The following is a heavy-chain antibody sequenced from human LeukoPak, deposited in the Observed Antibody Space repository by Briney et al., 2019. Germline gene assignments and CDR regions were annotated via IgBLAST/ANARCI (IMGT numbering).Heavy chain of an antibody. D-gene: IGHD3-3*01. CDR2: ISSSGSTI. J-gene: IGHJ3*02. CDR1: GFTFSDYY. CDR3: ARIGLSVLEDAFDI. V-gene: IGHV3-11*01. Sequence: GGSLRLSCAASGFTFSDYYMSWIRQAPGKGLEWVSYISSSGSTIYYADSVKGRFTISRDNAKNSLYLQMNSLRAEDTAVYYCARIGLSVLEDAFDIWGQGTMVTVSS.